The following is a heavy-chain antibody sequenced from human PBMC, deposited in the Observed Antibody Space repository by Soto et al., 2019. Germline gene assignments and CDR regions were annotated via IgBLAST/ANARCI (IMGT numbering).Heavy chain of an antibody. CDR2: TYPEDSQT. CDR1: GYSCTSYW. Sequence: PGESLKISCKASGYSCTSYWSGWVRQISGKGLEWMGITYPEDSQTLYSPSFQGQATISVDKSISTVYLQWSSLKASDTATYYCARLSAGIAAAGQTARYYYYYYGMDVWGQGTTVTVSS. CDR3: ARLSAGIAAAGQTARYYYYYYGMDV. J-gene: IGHJ6*02. V-gene: IGHV5-51*01. D-gene: IGHD6-13*01.